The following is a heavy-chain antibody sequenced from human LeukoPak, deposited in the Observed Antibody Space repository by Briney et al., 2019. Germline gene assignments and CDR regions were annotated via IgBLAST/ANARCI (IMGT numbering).Heavy chain of an antibody. CDR3: ARDYRGFTPGWFDD. V-gene: IGHV4-59*01. CDR2: VYDSGST. J-gene: IGHJ4*02. Sequence: SETLSLTCTVSGGSISSYYWSWLRQSPGKGLEWIACVYDSGSTNYNPSLRRRVTISMDTSRNQFFLKLGSVTAADTAVYFCARDYRGFTPGWFDDWGQGTLVTVSS. D-gene: IGHD3-16*02. CDR1: GGSISSYY.